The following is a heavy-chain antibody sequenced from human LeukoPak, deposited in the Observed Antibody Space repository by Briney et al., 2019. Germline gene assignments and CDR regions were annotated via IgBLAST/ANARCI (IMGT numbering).Heavy chain of an antibody. Sequence: ASVKVSCKASGYTFTGYYMHWVRQAPGQGLEWMGWIDPNSGGTNYAQKFQGRVTMTRDTSISTAYMELSRLRSDDTAVYYCARLGIFGVKDKNANGDFQHWGQGTLVTVSS. J-gene: IGHJ1*01. V-gene: IGHV1-2*02. D-gene: IGHD3-3*01. CDR2: IDPNSGGT. CDR3: ARLGIFGVKDKNANGDFQH. CDR1: GYTFTGYY.